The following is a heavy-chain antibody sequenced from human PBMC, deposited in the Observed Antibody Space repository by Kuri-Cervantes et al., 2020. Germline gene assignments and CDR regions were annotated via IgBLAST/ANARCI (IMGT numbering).Heavy chain of an antibody. J-gene: IGHJ6*02. Sequence: ASVKVSCKASGYTFTGYYMHWVRQAPGQGLEWMGWINPNSGGTNYEQKFQGRVTMTRDTSISTAYMELRSLRSDDTAVYYCARSRYCSSTSCPYYYYYYGMDVWGQGTTVTVSS. V-gene: IGHV1-2*02. CDR3: ARSRYCSSTSCPYYYYYYGMDV. D-gene: IGHD2-2*01. CDR2: INPNSGGT. CDR1: GYTFTGYY.